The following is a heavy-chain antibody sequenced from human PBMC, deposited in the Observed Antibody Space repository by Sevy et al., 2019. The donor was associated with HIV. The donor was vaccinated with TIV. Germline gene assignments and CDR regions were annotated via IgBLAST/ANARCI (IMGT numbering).Heavy chain of an antibody. CDR1: GFSLNSYW. J-gene: IGHJ4*02. Sequence: GGSLRLSCAASGFSLNSYWMSWVRQAPGKGLEWVDNIKQDGSVKYYVDSVKGRFTISRDNAKNLLYLQMNSLRAEDRALYYCGRAIAEDGSFWGQGTLVTVSS. V-gene: IGHV3-7*01. CDR2: IKQDGSVK. CDR3: GRAIAEDGSF. D-gene: IGHD6-13*01.